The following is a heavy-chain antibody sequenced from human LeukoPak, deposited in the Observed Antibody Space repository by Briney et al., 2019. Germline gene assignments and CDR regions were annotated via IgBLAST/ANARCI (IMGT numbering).Heavy chain of an antibody. CDR3: ARQPRSPYTGYDP. V-gene: IGHV4-59*08. D-gene: IGHD5-12*01. CDR2: ISYSGST. CDR1: GGSISSFY. J-gene: IGHJ5*02. Sequence: PSETLSLACTVSGGSISSFYWSWIRQPPGKGLEWIGYISYSGSTNYNPSLKSRVTISVDTSKNQFSLKLTSVTAADTAVYYCARQPRSPYTGYDPWGQGTLVTVSS.